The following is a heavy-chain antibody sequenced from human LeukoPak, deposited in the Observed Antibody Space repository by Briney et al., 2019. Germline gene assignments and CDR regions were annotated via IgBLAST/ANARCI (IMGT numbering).Heavy chain of an antibody. CDR3: ATTTAGFDY. D-gene: IGHD4-4*01. CDR1: GFTFSNYW. J-gene: IGHJ4*02. V-gene: IGHV3-7*01. Sequence: LGGSLRLSCAASGFTFSNYWMSWVRQAPGKGLEWVANIKQDGSEKYYVDSVKGRFTISRDNAKNSLYLQMNSLRAEDTAVYYCATTTAGFDYWGQGTLVTVSS. CDR2: IKQDGSEK.